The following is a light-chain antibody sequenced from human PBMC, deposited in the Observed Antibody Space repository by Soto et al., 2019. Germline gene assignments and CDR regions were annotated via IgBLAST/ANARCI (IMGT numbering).Light chain of an antibody. V-gene: IGKV1-5*03. CDR1: QSISSW. Sequence: DIQMTQSPSTLSASVGDRVTITCRASQSISSWLAWYQQKPGKAPKLLIYKASSIESGVPSRFSGSGSGTEFTLTIRSLQPDDFATYYCQQYNSYPWTFGQRTNVEIQ. CDR2: KAS. J-gene: IGKJ1*01. CDR3: QQYNSYPWT.